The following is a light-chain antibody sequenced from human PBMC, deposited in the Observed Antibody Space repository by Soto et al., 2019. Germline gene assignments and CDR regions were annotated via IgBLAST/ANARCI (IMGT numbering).Light chain of an antibody. Sequence: EIVLTQSPAILSLSPGERATLSCRASQSVGRYLVWYQQKPGQAPSLLIYDASNRATGVPARFSGSGSGTDFTLTIISLESEDFAVYYCQHRNNWPWTLGQGTKV. CDR2: DAS. J-gene: IGKJ1*01. V-gene: IGKV3-11*01. CDR1: QSVGRY. CDR3: QHRNNWPWT.